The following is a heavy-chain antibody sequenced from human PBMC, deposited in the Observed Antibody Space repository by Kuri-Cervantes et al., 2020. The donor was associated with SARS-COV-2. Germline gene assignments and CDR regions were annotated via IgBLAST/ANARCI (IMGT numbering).Heavy chain of an antibody. V-gene: IGHV4-34*01. D-gene: IGHD4-17*01. CDR3: ARGDYGDYDRYFQH. CDR1: GGSFSGYY. Sequence: SQTLSLTCAVYGGSFSGYYWSWIRQPPGKGLEWIGEINHSGSTNYNPSLKSRVTISVDTSKSQFSPKLSSVTAADTAVYYCARGDYGDYDRYFQHWGQGTLVTVSS. CDR2: INHSGST. J-gene: IGHJ1*01.